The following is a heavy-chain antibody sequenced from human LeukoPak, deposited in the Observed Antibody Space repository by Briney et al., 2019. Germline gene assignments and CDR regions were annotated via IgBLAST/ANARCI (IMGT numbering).Heavy chain of an antibody. D-gene: IGHD6-13*01. CDR1: GYPFTNYG. CDR3: ARVSGSAISSRSLLY. Sequence: GASVKVSCKASGYPFTNYGINWVRQVSGQGLEWLGQINPYNDNTNYPQRLQGRVTMTTDTSTSTSFMELRSLTSSDTAIYYCARVSGSAISSRSLLYWGQGTLVTVSS. J-gene: IGHJ4*02. CDR2: INPYNDNT. V-gene: IGHV1-18*01.